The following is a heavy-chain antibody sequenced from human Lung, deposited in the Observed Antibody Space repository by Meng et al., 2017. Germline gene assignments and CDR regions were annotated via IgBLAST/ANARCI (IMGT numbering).Heavy chain of an antibody. Sequence: VTLQQGAGGLLKPPEPLSLPCVVSGGSFSDYYWSWIRQPPGKGLEWIGEINHSGSTNYNPSLESRATISVDTSQNNLSLKLSSVTAADSAVYYCARGPTTMAHDFDYWGQGTLVTVSS. V-gene: IGHV4-34*01. D-gene: IGHD4-11*01. CDR2: INHSGST. J-gene: IGHJ4*02. CDR1: GGSFSDYY. CDR3: ARGPTTMAHDFDY.